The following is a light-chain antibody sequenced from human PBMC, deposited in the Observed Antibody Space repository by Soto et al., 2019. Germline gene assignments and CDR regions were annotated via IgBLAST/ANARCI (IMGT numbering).Light chain of an antibody. CDR1: QRIYNNY. J-gene: IGKJ2*01. V-gene: IGKV3-20*01. CDR2: GVS. Sequence: VVLTQSPRTLSLFPGQRATLSCRASQRIYNNYVAWYQQKPGQAPSLLIYGVSNRAPGVPDRFSGSGSGTDFTLTITRLEPDDFAVYYCQQSGRTFGPGTKLEMK. CDR3: QQSGRT.